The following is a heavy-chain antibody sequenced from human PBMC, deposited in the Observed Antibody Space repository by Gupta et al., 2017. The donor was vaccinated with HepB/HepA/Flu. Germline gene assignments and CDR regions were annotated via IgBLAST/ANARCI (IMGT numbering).Heavy chain of an antibody. J-gene: IGHJ4*02. CDR1: GFAFRTYW. D-gene: IGHD5-18*01. CDR3: ARGMYNYGYYFDY. V-gene: IGHV5-51*01. CDR2: IYPGDSDT. Sequence: EVQLVQSGAAVKNSGESLKISCKGFGFAFRTYWIAWVRQMPGKGLEWMGIIYPGDSDTRYSPSLQGQVAISADKSINTVYLQLSNLKASDTAMYYCARGMYNYGYYFDYWGQGSLVTVSS.